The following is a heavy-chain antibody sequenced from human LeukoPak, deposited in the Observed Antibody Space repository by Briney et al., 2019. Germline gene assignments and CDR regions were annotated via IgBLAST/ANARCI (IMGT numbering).Heavy chain of an antibody. V-gene: IGHV4-39*01. CDR2: IYYSGST. CDR3: ARGGDGYNDWFDP. D-gene: IGHD5-24*01. CDR1: GGSISSSSYY. J-gene: IGHJ5*02. Sequence: PSETLSLTCTVSGGSISSSSYYWGWIRQPPGKGLEWIGSIYYSGSTYYNPSLKSRVTISVDTSENQFSLKLSSVTAADTAVYYCARGGDGYNDWFDPWGQGTLVTVSS.